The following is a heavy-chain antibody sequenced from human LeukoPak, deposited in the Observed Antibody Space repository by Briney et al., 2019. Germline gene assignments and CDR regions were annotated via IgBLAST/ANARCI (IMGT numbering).Heavy chain of an antibody. CDR2: ISSSSSYI. V-gene: IGHV3-21*01. CDR1: GFTFSNYS. Sequence: GGSLRLSCAASGFTFSNYSMNWVRQAPGKGLEWVSSISSSSSYIYYADSVKGRFTISRDNAKNSLYLQMNSLRAEDTAVYYCARDGGDDWYFDLWGRGTLVTVSS. J-gene: IGHJ2*01. D-gene: IGHD3-16*01. CDR3: ARDGGDDWYFDL.